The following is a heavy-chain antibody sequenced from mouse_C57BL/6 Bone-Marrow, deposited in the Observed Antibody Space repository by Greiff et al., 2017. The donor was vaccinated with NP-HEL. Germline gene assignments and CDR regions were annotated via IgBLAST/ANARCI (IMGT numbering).Heavy chain of an antibody. J-gene: IGHJ1*03. CDR2: IYPRSGNT. Sequence: VKLMESGAELARPGASVKLSCKASGYTFTSYGISWVKQRTGQGLEWIGEIYPRSGNTYYNEKFKGKATLTADKSSSTAYMELRSLTSEDSAVYFCARLILPNTTVVPDWYFDVWGTGTTVTVSS. D-gene: IGHD1-1*01. CDR1: GYTFTSYG. V-gene: IGHV1-81*01. CDR3: ARLILPNTTVVPDWYFDV.